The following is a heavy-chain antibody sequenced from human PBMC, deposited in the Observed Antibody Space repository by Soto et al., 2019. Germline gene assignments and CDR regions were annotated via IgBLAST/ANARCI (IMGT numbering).Heavy chain of an antibody. Sequence: GGSLRLSCAASGFTFDDYAMHWVRQAPGKGLEWVSGISWNSGSIGYADSVKGRFTISRDNTKNSLYLQMNSLIAEDAALYYNANDYSAHSLRYSSSWYGCFDPWGQGTLVTVSS. V-gene: IGHV3-9*01. CDR2: ISWNSGSI. D-gene: IGHD6-13*01. CDR1: GFTFDDYA. CDR3: ANDYSAHSLRYSSSWYGCFDP. J-gene: IGHJ5*02.